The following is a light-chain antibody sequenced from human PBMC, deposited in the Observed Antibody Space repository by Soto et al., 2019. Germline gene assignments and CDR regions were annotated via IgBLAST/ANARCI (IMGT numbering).Light chain of an antibody. J-gene: IGLJ1*01. CDR2: EVS. CDR1: SSDVGGYNY. V-gene: IGLV2-14*01. Sequence: QSVLTQPASVSGSPGQSITISCTGTSSDVGGYNYVCWYQQHPGKAPKLMIYEVSNRPSGVSNRFSGSKSGNTASLTISGLQAEDEADYYCSSFTSGSTLFGTGTKVTVL. CDR3: SSFTSGSTL.